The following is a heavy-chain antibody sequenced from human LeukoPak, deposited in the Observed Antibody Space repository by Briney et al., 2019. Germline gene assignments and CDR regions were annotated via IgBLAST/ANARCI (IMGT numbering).Heavy chain of an antibody. CDR1: GGTFSSYA. CDR3: ARGDSITIFAQH. D-gene: IGHD3-3*01. J-gene: IGHJ1*01. Sequence: ASVKVSCKASGGTFSSYAISWVRQAPGQGLEWMGGIIPIFGTANYAQKFQGRVTITTDESTSTAYMELSSLRSEDTAVYYCARGDSITIFAQHWGQGTLVTVSS. V-gene: IGHV1-69*05. CDR2: IIPIFGTA.